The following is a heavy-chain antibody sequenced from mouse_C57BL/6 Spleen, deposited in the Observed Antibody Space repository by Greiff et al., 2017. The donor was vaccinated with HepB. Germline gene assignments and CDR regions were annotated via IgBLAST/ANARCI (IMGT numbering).Heavy chain of an antibody. D-gene: IGHD1-1*01. CDR2: IDPSDSYT. CDR1: GYTFTSYW. J-gene: IGHJ2*01. V-gene: IGHV1-50*01. Sequence: VQLQQSGAELVKPGASVKLSCKASGYTFTSYWMQWVKQRPGQGLEWIGEIDPSDSYTNYNQKFKGKATLTVDTSSSTAYMQLSSLTSEDSAVYYCARLGHYYGSSYPDYWGQGTTLTVSS. CDR3: ARLGHYYGSSYPDY.